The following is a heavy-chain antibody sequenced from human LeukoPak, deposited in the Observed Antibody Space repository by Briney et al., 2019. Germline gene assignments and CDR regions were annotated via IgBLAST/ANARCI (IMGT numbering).Heavy chain of an antibody. CDR2: IYYSGTT. J-gene: IGHJ4*02. V-gene: IGHV4-59*08. CDR1: GGSISSYY. D-gene: IGHD4-23*01. Sequence: SETLSLTCTVSGGSISSYYWSWIRQAPGKGLEWIGYIYYSGTTQYNPSLMGRVSISVDTSKNQFSLRLSSVAAADTAVYYCARHGGCYFYYWGQGTLVTVSS. CDR3: ARHGGCYFYY.